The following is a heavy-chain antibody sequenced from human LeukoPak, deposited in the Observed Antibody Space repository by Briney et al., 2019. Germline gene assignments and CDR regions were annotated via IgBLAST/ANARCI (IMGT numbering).Heavy chain of an antibody. Sequence: ASVKVSCKASGYTFTGHYMHWVRQAPGQGLEWMGWINPNSGGTNYAQKFQGRVTMTRDTSISTAYMELSRLRSDDTAVYYCARDLGDFWSGYLTPALGYWGQGTLVTVSS. J-gene: IGHJ4*02. D-gene: IGHD3-3*01. V-gene: IGHV1-2*02. CDR1: GYTFTGHY. CDR2: INPNSGGT. CDR3: ARDLGDFWSGYLTPALGY.